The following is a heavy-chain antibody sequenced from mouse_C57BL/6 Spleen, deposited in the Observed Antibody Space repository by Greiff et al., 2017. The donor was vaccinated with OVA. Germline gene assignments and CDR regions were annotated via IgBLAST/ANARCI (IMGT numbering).Heavy chain of an antibody. CDR2: IYPGDGDT. CDR3: ARMVTTYFDV. V-gene: IGHV1-80*01. J-gene: IGHJ1*03. CDR1: GYAFSSYW. Sequence: VQLQQSGAELVKPGASVKISCKASGYAFSSYWMNWVKQRPGKGLEWIGQIYPGDGDTTYNGKFKGKATLTADKSSSTAYMQLSSLTSEASAVYFCARMVTTYFDVWGTGTTVTVSS. D-gene: IGHD2-2*01.